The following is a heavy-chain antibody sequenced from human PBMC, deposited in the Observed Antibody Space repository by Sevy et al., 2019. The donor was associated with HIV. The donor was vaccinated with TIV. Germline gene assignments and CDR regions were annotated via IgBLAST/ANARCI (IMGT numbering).Heavy chain of an antibody. CDR1: GFTFSSYS. CDR3: ARDETWDAFDI. J-gene: IGHJ3*02. Sequence: GGSLRLSCAASGFTFSSYSMNWVRQAPGKGLEWGSSISGLSNYIYYADSVQGRFTISRDNAKNSLYLQMNSLTDEDTAVYYCARDETWDAFDIWGQGTMVTVSS. V-gene: IGHV3-21*01. CDR2: ISGLSNYI.